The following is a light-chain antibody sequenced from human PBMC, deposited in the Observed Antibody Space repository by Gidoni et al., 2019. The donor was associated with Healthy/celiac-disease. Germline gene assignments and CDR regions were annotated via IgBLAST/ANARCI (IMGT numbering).Light chain of an antibody. CDR3: AAWDDSLSGWV. Sequence: QSVLTQPPSAYGTPGQRVTISCSGSSSNIGSNYVYCYQQLPGTAPKLLIYRNKQRPSGVPDRFSGSKSGTSASLAISGLRSEDEADYYCAAWDDSLSGWVFGGGTKLTVL. V-gene: IGLV1-47*01. J-gene: IGLJ3*02. CDR2: RNK. CDR1: SSNIGSNY.